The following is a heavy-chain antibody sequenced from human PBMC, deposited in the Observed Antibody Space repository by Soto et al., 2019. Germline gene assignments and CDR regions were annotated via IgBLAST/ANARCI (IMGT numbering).Heavy chain of an antibody. CDR3: ARGRQQLVNHDAFDI. CDR2: IYYSRNSGST. V-gene: IGHV4-39*07. J-gene: IGHJ3*02. D-gene: IGHD6-13*01. Sequence: PSETLSLTCTVSGGSISSSTYYWGWIRQPPGRGLEWIGSIYYSRNSGSTNYNPSLKSRVTISVDTSKNQFSLKLSSVTAADTAVYHCARGRQQLVNHDAFDIWGQGTMVTVSS. CDR1: GGSISSSTYY.